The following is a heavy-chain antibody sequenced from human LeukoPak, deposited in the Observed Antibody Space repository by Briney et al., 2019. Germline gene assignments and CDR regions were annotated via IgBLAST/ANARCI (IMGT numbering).Heavy chain of an antibody. CDR3: AKAVSSWYAECFQH. J-gene: IGHJ1*01. D-gene: IGHD6-13*01. CDR2: ISGSGGST. CDR1: EFTFNSYA. Sequence: GGSLRLSCAACEFTFNSYAMRWVRQALGKGVEWVSAISGSGGSTYYADSVKGLFAISRDNSKNMLYLQMNSLRAEDTAAYYCAKAVSSWYAECFQHWGQGTLVTVSS. V-gene: IGHV3-23*01.